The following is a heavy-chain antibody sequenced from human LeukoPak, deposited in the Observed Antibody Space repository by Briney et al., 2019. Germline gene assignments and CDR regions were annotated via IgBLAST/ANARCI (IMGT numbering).Heavy chain of an antibody. J-gene: IGHJ4*02. V-gene: IGHV3-30*18. CDR2: ISYDGSNK. D-gene: IGHD2-2*01. CDR1: GFTFSSYG. CDR3: AKDSLLGYCSSTSCYPNS. Sequence: GGSLRLSCAASGFTFSSYGMHWVRQAPGKGLEWVAVISYDGSNKYYADSVKGRFTISRDNSKNTLYLQMNSLRAEDTAVYYCAKDSLLGYCSSTSCYPNSWGQGTLVTVSS.